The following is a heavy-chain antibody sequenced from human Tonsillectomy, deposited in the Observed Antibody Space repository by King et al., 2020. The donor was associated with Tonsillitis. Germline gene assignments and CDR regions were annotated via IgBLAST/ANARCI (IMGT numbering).Heavy chain of an antibody. CDR1: VGSISSSDHY. Sequence: QLQESGPGVVKPSETLSLTCTVSVGSISSSDHYWAWIRQPPGKGLEWIGYMYYSWTIFYNPSLKSRITISGGTSENRFSLKLSSVTAADTAVYFCARSVSGSFDYWGQGALVTVSS. CDR2: MYYSWTI. D-gene: IGHD1-26*01. J-gene: IGHJ4*02. V-gene: IGHV4-39*01. CDR3: ARSVSGSFDY.